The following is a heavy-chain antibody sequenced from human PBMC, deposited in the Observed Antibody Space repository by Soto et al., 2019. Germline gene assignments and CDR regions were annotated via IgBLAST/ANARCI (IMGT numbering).Heavy chain of an antibody. CDR1: GFTFSSYG. J-gene: IGHJ4*02. Sequence: QVQLVESGGGVVQPGRSLRLSCAASGFTFSSYGMHWVRQAPGKGLEWVAVISYDGSNKYYVDSVKGRFTISRDNSKNTLYLQMNSLRAEDTAVYYCAKTRTYYFDYWGQGTLVTVSS. V-gene: IGHV3-30*18. CDR3: AKTRTYYFDY. CDR2: ISYDGSNK.